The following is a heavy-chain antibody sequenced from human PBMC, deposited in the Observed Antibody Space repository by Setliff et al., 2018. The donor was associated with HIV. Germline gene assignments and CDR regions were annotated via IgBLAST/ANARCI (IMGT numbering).Heavy chain of an antibody. CDR2: ISYNEIHT. Sequence: GSLRLSCAASGFSFSSYSMSWFRQAPGKGLEYVSGISYNEIHTYYAGSVRGRFTISRDNSRNTVYLQMDYLRTEDTAVYYCVKDSQGWDSTRGTFDYWGQGTLVTVSS. J-gene: IGHJ4*02. V-gene: IGHV3-64D*09. D-gene: IGHD1-26*01. CDR1: GFSFSSYS. CDR3: VKDSQGWDSTRGTFDY.